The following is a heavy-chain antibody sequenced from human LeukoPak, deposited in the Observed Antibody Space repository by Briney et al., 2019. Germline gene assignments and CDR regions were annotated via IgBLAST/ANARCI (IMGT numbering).Heavy chain of an antibody. CDR2: INHSGST. J-gene: IGHJ4*02. V-gene: IGHV4-34*01. CDR3: AKHSFARPFDY. Sequence: SETLSLTCAVYGGSFSGYYWSWIRQPPGKGLEWIGEINHSGSTNYNPSLKSRVTISVDTSKNQFSLKLSSVTAADTAVYYCAKHSFARPFDYWGQGSLVTVSS. CDR1: GGSFSGYY. D-gene: IGHD6-6*01.